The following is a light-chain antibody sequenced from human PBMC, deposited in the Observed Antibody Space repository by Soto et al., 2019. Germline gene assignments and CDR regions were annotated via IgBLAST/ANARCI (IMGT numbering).Light chain of an antibody. CDR2: AAS. CDR3: QQYYSYPVT. Sequence: AIRMTQSPSSFSASTGDRVTTTCRASQGISSYLAWYQQKPRKAPKLLIYAASTLQSGVPSRFSGSGSGTDFTLAFSCLQSVDFATYYCQQYYSYPVTFGQETKLEIK. J-gene: IGKJ2*01. CDR1: QGISSY. V-gene: IGKV1-8*01.